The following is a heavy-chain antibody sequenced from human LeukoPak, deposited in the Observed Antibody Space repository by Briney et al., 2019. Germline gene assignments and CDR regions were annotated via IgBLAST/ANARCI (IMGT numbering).Heavy chain of an antibody. CDR3: AKWKYSNSGIDDY. V-gene: IGHV3-23*01. CDR1: XXTFSSXA. Sequence: SLRLXXXXSXXTFSSXAMSWVRQVPGKGLEWVSVISGSGDNTYYADSVKGRFTISRDNSKNMLYLQMNSLRAEDTAVYYCAKWKYSNSGIDDYWGQGTLVTVSS. J-gene: IGHJ4*02. D-gene: IGHD6-6*01. CDR2: ISGSGDNT.